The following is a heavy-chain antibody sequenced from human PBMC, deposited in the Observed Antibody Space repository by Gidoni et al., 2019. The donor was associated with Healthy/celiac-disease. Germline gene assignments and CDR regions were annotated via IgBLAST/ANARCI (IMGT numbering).Heavy chain of an antibody. CDR1: GFTFSSYG. D-gene: IGHD6-19*01. CDR3: AKGPEVYIAVAGPCDY. V-gene: IGHV3-30*18. CDR2: ISYDGSNK. Sequence: QVQLVESGGGVVQPGRSLRLSCAASGFTFSSYGMHWVRQAPGKGLELVAVISYDGSNKYYADSVKGRFTISRDNSKNTLYLQMNSLRAEDTAVYYCAKGPEVYIAVAGPCDYWGQGTLVTVSS. J-gene: IGHJ4*02.